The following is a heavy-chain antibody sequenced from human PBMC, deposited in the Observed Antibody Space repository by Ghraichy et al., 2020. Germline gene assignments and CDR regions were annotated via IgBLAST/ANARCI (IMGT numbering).Heavy chain of an antibody. CDR1: GGSISDYF. Sequence: GSLNISCTVSGGSISDYFWSWIRQPPGKGLEWIGYISYSGSTNYNASLKSRVTMSLDTSKSHFSLKLSSVTAADTAVYYCARRHQLLYRGPHNWFDPWGQGILVTVSS. CDR3: ARRHQLLYRGPHNWFDP. D-gene: IGHD2-2*02. J-gene: IGHJ5*02. V-gene: IGHV4-59*01. CDR2: ISYSGST.